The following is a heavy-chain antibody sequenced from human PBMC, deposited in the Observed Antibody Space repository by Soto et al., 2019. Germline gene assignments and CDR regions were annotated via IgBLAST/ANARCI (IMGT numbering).Heavy chain of an antibody. J-gene: IGHJ6*02. CDR1: GDTFSSFA. CDR2: IIPIFRTP. Sequence: QVQLVQSGAEVKKPGSSVKVSCKASGDTFSSFAISWVRQAPGQGLEWLGGIIPIFRTPNYAKKFQDRVTITADAPTTTAYMELSSLGSEHTAVYSCAIDKYREELGGNYYYALDVCGQGTTVIVSS. V-gene: IGHV1-69*12. CDR3: AIDKYREELGGNYYYALDV. D-gene: IGHD7-27*01.